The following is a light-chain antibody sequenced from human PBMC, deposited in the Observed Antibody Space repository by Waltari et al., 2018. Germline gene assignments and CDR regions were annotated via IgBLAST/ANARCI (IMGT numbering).Light chain of an antibody. J-gene: IGKJ2*01. Sequence: EIVLTQSPGTLSLSPGERATLPCRASQSFDSSYLAGYPQKPAQAPRLPFYGASSRATGIPDRFSDSGSGTDFTLTISRLEPEDFAVYYCQQFDSPPLTFGQGTKLEIK. CDR1: QSFDSSY. V-gene: IGKV3-20*01. CDR2: GAS. CDR3: QQFDSPPLT.